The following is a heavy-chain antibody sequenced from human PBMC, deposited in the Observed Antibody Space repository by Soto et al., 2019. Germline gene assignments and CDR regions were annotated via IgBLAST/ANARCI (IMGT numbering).Heavy chain of an antibody. CDR2: INAGSGNT. CDR3: ARDTETLGPRANDALDI. CDR1: GYTFSAYT. V-gene: IGHV1-3*01. J-gene: IGHJ3*02. D-gene: IGHD3-3*02. Sequence: ASVKVSCKATGYTFSAYTMNWVRQAPGQSLEWMGWINAGSGNTKYSQNFQGRVSITRDTSASTVYMELTGLTSEDTAVYYCARDTETLGPRANDALDIWGQGTMVTV.